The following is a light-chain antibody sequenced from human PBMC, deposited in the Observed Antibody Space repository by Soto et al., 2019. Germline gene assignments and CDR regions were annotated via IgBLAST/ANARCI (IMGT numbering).Light chain of an antibody. Sequence: QSVLTQPPSGSSAPGQRVTISCTRSSSNIVAGYDVHWYQQLPGTAPKLLIYGNSNRPSGVPDRFSGSKSGTSASLAITGLQAEDEADYYCQSYDSSMSGYVFGTGTKVTVL. CDR2: GNS. V-gene: IGLV1-40*01. CDR3: QSYDSSMSGYV. J-gene: IGLJ1*01. CDR1: SSNIVAGYD.